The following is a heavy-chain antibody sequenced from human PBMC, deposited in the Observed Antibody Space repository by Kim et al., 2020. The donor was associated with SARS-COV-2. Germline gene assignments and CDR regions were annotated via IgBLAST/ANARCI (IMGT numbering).Heavy chain of an antibody. D-gene: IGHD1-1*01. CDR3: ARLTNWIDLRVYYFDY. V-gene: IGHV3-66*04. J-gene: IGHJ4*02. CDR2: IYPGGST. CDR1: GITVSGNY. Sequence: GGSLRLSCAVSGITVSGNYWSWVRQPPGKGLEWVSSIYPGGSTYYADSVKGKFTISRDNSKNAVYLQMTSLTADDTAVYYCARLTNWIDLRVYYFDYWGQGTLVTVSS.